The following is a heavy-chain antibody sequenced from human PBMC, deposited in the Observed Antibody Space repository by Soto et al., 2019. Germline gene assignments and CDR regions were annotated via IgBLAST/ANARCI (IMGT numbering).Heavy chain of an antibody. D-gene: IGHD6-13*01. J-gene: IGHJ4*02. CDR2: IYYSGST. CDR1: GGSISSGGYY. V-gene: IGHV4-31*03. Sequence: SETLSLTCTVSGGSISSGGYYWSWIRQHPGKGLEWIGYIYYSGSTYYNPSLKSRVTISVDTSKNQFSLKLSSVTAADTAVYYCASRPRRGSSSWYYFDYWGQGTLVTVSS. CDR3: ASRPRRGSSSWYYFDY.